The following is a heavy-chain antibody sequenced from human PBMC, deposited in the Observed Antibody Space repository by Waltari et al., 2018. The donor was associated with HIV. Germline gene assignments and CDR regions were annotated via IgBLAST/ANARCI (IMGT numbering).Heavy chain of an antibody. CDR3: ARDGARITIYGGGFDY. V-gene: IGHV1-3*01. CDR1: GYTFTTYA. J-gene: IGHJ4*02. D-gene: IGHD3-3*01. Sequence: QVQLVQSGAEVKKPGASVKVSCKASGYTFTTYAIHWVRQAPGQRPESMGGINAGNGNTKYSQPFQGRVTITRDTSATTAYMEVSSLTSEDTAVYYCARDGARITIYGGGFDYWGQGTPVIVSS. CDR2: INAGNGNT.